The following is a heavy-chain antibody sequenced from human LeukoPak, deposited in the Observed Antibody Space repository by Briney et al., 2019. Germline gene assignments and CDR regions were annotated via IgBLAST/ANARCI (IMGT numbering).Heavy chain of an antibody. CDR2: IIPIFGTA. V-gene: IGHV1-69*13. CDR1: GGTFSSYA. Sequence: GASVKVSCKASGGTFSSYAISWVRQAPGQGLEWMGGIIPIFGTANYAQKFQGRVTITADESTSTAYMELSSLRSEDTAVYYCARDQWELQPPEYYYYMDVWGKGTTVTVSS. D-gene: IGHD1-26*01. J-gene: IGHJ6*03. CDR3: ARDQWELQPPEYYYYMDV.